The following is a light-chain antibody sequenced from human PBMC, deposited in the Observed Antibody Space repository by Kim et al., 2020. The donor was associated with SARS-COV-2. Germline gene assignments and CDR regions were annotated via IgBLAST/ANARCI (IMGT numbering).Light chain of an antibody. V-gene: IGLV6-57*03. Sequence: KPVTTPSTRSSGSIATNNVQWYPNRPGRAPPPVTYEDNQRPSGVPARFSGSIDSSSNSASLPISGLKTEDEADYYCQSYDSSNVVFGGGTQLTVL. CDR3: QSYDSSNVV. J-gene: IGLJ2*01. CDR1: SGSIATNN. CDR2: EDN.